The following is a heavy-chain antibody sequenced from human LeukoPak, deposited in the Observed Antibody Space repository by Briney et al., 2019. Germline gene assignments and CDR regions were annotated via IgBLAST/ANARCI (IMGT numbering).Heavy chain of an antibody. J-gene: IGHJ4*02. CDR3: AKDRAFFRSGYYFDY. D-gene: IGHD3-22*01. CDR1: GFTFSSYG. CDR2: ISYDGSNK. V-gene: IGHV3-30*18. Sequence: SGGSLRLSCAASGFTFSSYGMHWVRQAPGKGLEGVAVISYDGSNKYYADSVKGRFTISRDNSKNTLYLQMNSLRAEDTAVYYCAKDRAFFRSGYYFDYWGQGTLVTVSS.